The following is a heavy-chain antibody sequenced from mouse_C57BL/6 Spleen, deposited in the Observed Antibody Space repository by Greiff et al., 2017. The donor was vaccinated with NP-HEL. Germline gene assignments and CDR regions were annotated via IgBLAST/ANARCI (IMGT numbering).Heavy chain of an antibody. J-gene: IGHJ4*01. V-gene: IGHV1-59*01. Sequence: QVQLKQPGAELVRPGTSVKLSCKASGYTFTSYWMHWVKQRPGQGLEWIGVIDPSDSYTNYNQKFKGKATLTVDTSSSTAYMQLSSLTSEDSAVYYCARSGYSNYPYYAMDYWGQGTSVTVSS. D-gene: IGHD2-5*01. CDR3: ARSGYSNYPYYAMDY. CDR1: GYTFTSYW. CDR2: IDPSDSYT.